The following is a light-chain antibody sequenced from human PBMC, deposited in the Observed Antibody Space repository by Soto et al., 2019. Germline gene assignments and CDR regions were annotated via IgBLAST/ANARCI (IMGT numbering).Light chain of an antibody. CDR1: QSVSSSY. CDR2: GAS. Sequence: EMVLTQSPGTLSLSPGERATLSCRASQSVSSSYLAWYQQKPGQAPRLLIYGASSRATGIPDRFSGSGSGTDFTLTISRLEPEDFAVYYCQQYGSSPQSSFGQGTKVEIK. V-gene: IGKV3-20*01. CDR3: QQYGSSPQSS. J-gene: IGKJ1*01.